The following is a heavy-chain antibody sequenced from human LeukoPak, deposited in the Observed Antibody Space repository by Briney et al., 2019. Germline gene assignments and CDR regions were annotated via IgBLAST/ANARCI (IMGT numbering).Heavy chain of an antibody. V-gene: IGHV3-23*01. J-gene: IGHJ6*02. CDR3: ASAVAVAGTYYYYGMDV. CDR2: ISGSGGST. D-gene: IGHD6-19*01. Sequence: GGSLRLSCAASGFTFSSYSMNWVRQAPGKGLEWVSAISGSGGSTYYADSVKGRFTISRDNSKNTLYLQMNSLRAEDTAVYYCASAVAVAGTYYYYGMDVWGQGTTVTVSS. CDR1: GFTFSSYS.